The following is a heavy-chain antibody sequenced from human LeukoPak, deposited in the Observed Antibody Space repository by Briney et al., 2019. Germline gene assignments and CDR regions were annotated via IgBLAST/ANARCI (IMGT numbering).Heavy chain of an antibody. D-gene: IGHD2-15*01. Sequence: PSETLSLTCAVYGGSFSGYYWSWIRQPPGKGLEWIGEINHSGSTNYNPSLKSRVTISVDTSKNQFPLKLSSVTAADTAVYYCARGYCSGGSCSTFDYWGQGTLVTVSS. CDR1: GGSFSGYY. V-gene: IGHV4-34*01. CDR2: INHSGST. J-gene: IGHJ4*02. CDR3: ARGYCSGGSCSTFDY.